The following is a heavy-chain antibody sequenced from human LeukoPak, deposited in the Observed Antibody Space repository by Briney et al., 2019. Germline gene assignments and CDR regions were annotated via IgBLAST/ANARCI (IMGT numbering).Heavy chain of an antibody. V-gene: IGHV3-30*18. Sequence: SGGSLRLSCAASGFTFSSYGMRWVRQAPGKGLEWVAVISYDGSNKYYADSVKGRFTISRDNSKNTLYLQMNRLRAEDTAVYYCAKDDYYGSGSYYYGMDVWGQGTTVTVSS. CDR2: ISYDGSNK. J-gene: IGHJ6*02. D-gene: IGHD3-10*01. CDR1: GFTFSSYG. CDR3: AKDDYYGSGSYYYGMDV.